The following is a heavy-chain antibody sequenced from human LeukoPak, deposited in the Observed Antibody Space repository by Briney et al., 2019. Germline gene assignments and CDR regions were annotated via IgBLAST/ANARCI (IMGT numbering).Heavy chain of an antibody. D-gene: IGHD1-26*01. CDR3: ARVDSGTYYMPFDY. Sequence: PSESLSLTCTVSVGSLIHYYWSWIRQPPGKGQEWIGYIYHSGSTNYNPPLKGRATISVDTSKNQISLRLSSVTAADTAVYYCARVDSGTYYMPFDYWGQGSLVTVSS. CDR1: VGSLIHYY. V-gene: IGHV4-59*01. J-gene: IGHJ4*02. CDR2: IYHSGST.